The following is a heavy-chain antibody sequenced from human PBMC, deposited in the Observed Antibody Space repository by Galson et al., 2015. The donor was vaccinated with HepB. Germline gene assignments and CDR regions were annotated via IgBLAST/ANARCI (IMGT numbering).Heavy chain of an antibody. D-gene: IGHD4-17*01. J-gene: IGHJ4*02. CDR1: GYTFTSYA. CDR2: INAGNGNT. V-gene: IGHV1-3*01. CDR3: ARDWVTTSSSLGY. Sequence: SVKVSCKASGYTFTSYAMHWVRQAPGQRLEWMGWINAGNGNTKYSQKFQGRVTITRDTSASTAYMELSSLRSEDTAVYYCARDWVTTSSSLGYWGQGTLVTVSS.